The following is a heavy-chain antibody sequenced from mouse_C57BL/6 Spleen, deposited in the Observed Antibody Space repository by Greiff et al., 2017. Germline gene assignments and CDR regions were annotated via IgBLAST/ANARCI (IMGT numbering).Heavy chain of an antibody. Sequence: EVKVVESGGGLVKPGGSLKLSCAASGFTFSSYAMSWVRQTPEKRLEWVATISDGGSYTYYPDNVKGRFTISRDNAKNNLYLQMSHLKSEDTAMYYCARDRNYGSGYWGYFDYWGQGTTLTVSS. CDR2: ISDGGSYT. J-gene: IGHJ2*01. CDR1: GFTFSSYA. D-gene: IGHD1-1*01. V-gene: IGHV5-4*01. CDR3: ARDRNYGSGYWGYFDY.